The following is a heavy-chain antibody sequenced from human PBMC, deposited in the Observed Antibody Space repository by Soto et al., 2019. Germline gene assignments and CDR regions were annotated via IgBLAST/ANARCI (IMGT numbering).Heavy chain of an antibody. CDR2: INYSGST. CDR3: ARDSGGVWFGEVLYDAFEI. J-gene: IGHJ3*02. Sequence: QVQLQESGPGLVKPSETLSLTCTVSGGSISSYYWSWIRQPPGKGLEWIGYINYSGSTNYNPSLKSRVTISLDTSKNQLSLKLSYVTAADTDVYYCARDSGGVWFGEVLYDAFEIWGQGKMVTVSS. V-gene: IGHV4-59*01. CDR1: GGSISSYY. D-gene: IGHD3-10*01.